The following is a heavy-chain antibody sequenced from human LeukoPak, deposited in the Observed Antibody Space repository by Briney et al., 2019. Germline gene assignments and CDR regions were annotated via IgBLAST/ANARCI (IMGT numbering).Heavy chain of an antibody. CDR3: ARGRSVGATRSFDY. D-gene: IGHD1-26*01. J-gene: IGHJ4*02. CDR2: ISGSGGST. Sequence: PGGSLTLSCAASGFTFSSYAMSWVRQAPGKGLEWVSAISGSGGSTYYTDSVKGRFTISRDNSKDTLYLQMNSLRAEDTAVYYCARGRSVGATRSFDYWGQGTLVTVSS. V-gene: IGHV3-23*01. CDR1: GFTFSSYA.